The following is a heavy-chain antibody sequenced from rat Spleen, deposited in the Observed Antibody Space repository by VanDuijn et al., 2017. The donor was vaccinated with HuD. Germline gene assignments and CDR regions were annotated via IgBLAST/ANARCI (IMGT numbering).Heavy chain of an antibody. Sequence: EVQLVESGGGLAQPGRSLKFSCAASGFTFSDYAMAWVRQAPKKGLEWVATISYGDSSGHSSTYYRDSVKGRFTISRDNTKSTLSLQMDSLRSEDTATYYCARRHYGYTDYFDYWGQGVMVPVSS. CDR1: GFTFSDYA. D-gene: IGHD1-11*01. CDR3: ARRHYGYTDYFDY. J-gene: IGHJ2*01. V-gene: IGHV5-17*01. CDR2: ISYGDSSGHSST.